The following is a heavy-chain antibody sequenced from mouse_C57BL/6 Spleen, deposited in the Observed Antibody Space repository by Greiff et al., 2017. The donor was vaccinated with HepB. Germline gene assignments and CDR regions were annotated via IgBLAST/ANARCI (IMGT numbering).Heavy chain of an antibody. CDR2: IYPRDGST. CDR3: ASHYYGSSHWYFDV. CDR1: GYTFTDHT. D-gene: IGHD1-1*01. V-gene: IGHV1-78*01. J-gene: IGHJ1*03. Sequence: VQRVESDAELVKPGASVKISCKVSGYTFTDHTIHWMKQRPEQGLEWIGYIYPRDGSTKYNEKFKGKATLTADKSSSTAYMQLNSLTSEDSAVYFCASHYYGSSHWYFDVWGTGTTVTVSS.